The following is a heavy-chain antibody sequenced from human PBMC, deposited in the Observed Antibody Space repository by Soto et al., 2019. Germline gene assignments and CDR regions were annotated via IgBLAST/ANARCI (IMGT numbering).Heavy chain of an antibody. J-gene: IGHJ6*02. CDR1: GGSFSGYY. CDR3: ARGYYYGSGSYSVPGYYYGMDV. Sequence: SETLSLTCAVYGGSFSGYYWSWIRQPPGKGLEWIGEINHSGSTNYNPSLKSRVTISVDTSKNQFSLKLSSVTAADTAVYYCARGYYYGSGSYSVPGYYYGMDVWGQGTTVTVSS. D-gene: IGHD3-10*01. V-gene: IGHV4-34*01. CDR2: INHSGST.